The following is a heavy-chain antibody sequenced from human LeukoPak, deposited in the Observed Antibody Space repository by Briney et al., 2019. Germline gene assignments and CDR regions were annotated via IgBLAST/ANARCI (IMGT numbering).Heavy chain of an antibody. CDR1: GFTFSTYS. D-gene: IGHD3-22*01. J-gene: IGHJ4*02. Sequence: GGSLRLSCAASGFTFSTYSMNWVRQAPGKGLEWVSYISSSTSTIYYADSVKGRFTISRDNSKNTLYLQMNSLRAEDTAVYYCAKDRIRLGYDSSGFHFDYWGQGTLVTVSS. CDR3: AKDRIRLGYDSSGFHFDY. V-gene: IGHV3-48*01. CDR2: ISSSTSTI.